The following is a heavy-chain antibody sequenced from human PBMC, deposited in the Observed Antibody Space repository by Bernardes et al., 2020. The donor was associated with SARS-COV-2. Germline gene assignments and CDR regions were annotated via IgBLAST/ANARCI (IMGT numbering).Heavy chain of an antibody. CDR3: SRGLPARWRQLDFDY. J-gene: IGHJ4*02. CDR2: IRSEAYGGTT. V-gene: IGHV3-49*03. D-gene: IGHD1-1*01. CDR1: GFNFGDYG. Sequence: GGSLRLSCTSSGFNFGDYGMSWFRQAPGKGLEWVGLIRSEAYGGTTEYAATVNGRFTISRDDSKGVAYLQMNSLKSEDTAVYYCSRGLPARWRQLDFDYWGQGALVIVSS.